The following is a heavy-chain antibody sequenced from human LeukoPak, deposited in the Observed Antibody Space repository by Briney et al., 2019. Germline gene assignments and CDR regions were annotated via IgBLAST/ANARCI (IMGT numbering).Heavy chain of an antibody. CDR1: GFTFSTSS. Sequence: GGSLRLSCVASGFTFSTSSMNWVRQAPGKGLEWISYISSSSGTIYYADSVKGRFTISRDNARNSLYLQMGSLRAEDTAVYYCAGLLVCSTTSCYGVDYWGQGTLVTVSS. CDR3: AGLLVCSTTSCYGVDY. J-gene: IGHJ4*02. V-gene: IGHV3-48*01. D-gene: IGHD2-2*01. CDR2: ISSSSGTI.